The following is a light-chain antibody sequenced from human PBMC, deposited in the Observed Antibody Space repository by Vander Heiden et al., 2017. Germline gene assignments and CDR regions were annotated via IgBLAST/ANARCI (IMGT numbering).Light chain of an antibody. CDR2: DAS. CDR1: QSVSSY. CDR3: QQRSNWPLT. Sequence: EIVLTQSPATLSLSPGERATLSCRASQSVSSYLAWYQQKPGQAPRLLIYDASNRATGIPARFSGSGSGRDFTLTISSLEPEDSAVYYCQQRSNWPLTFGPGTKVDIK. J-gene: IGKJ3*01. V-gene: IGKV3-11*02.